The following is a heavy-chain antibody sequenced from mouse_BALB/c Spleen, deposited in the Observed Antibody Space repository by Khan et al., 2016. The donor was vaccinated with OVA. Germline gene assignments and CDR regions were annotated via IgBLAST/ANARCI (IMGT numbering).Heavy chain of an antibody. CDR2: ISYSGST. CDR1: GYSISSNYA. Sequence: EVKLEASGPGLVNPSQSLSLTCTVAGYSISSNYAWSWIRQFPGNKLEWMGYISYSGSTSYNPSLKSRISITRDTSKNQFFLQLNSVTAEDTATYYCARQNYYGYAFDYWGQGTSVTVSS. CDR3: ARQNYYGYAFDY. J-gene: IGHJ4*01. D-gene: IGHD1-1*01. V-gene: IGHV3-2*02.